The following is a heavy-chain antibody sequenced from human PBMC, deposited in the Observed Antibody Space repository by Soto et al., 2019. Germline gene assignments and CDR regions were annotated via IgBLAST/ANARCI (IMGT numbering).Heavy chain of an antibody. J-gene: IGHJ6*02. D-gene: IGHD4-17*01. Sequence: ASVKVSCKASGYTFTSYGISWVRQAPGQGLEWMGWISAYNGNTNYAQKLQGRVTMTTDTSTSTAYMELRSLRSDDTAVYYCARVGVGTVTYYYYYGMDVWGQGTTVTVS. CDR2: ISAYNGNT. V-gene: IGHV1-18*01. CDR1: GYTFTSYG. CDR3: ARVGVGTVTYYYYYGMDV.